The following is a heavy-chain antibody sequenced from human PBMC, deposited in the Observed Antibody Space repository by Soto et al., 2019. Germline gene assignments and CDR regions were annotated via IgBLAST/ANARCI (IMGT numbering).Heavy chain of an antibody. CDR3: ATRPTMVRGALNWFDP. Sequence: VKVSCKVSGYTLTELSMHWVRQAPGKGLEWMGGFDPEDGETIYAQKFQGRVTMTEDTSTDTAYVELSSLRSEDTAVYYCATRPTMVRGALNWFDPWGQGTLVTVSS. CDR1: GYTLTELS. J-gene: IGHJ5*02. D-gene: IGHD3-10*01. V-gene: IGHV1-24*01. CDR2: FDPEDGET.